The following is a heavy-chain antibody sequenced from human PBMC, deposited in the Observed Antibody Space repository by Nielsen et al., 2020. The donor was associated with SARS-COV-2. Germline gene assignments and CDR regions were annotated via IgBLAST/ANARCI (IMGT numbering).Heavy chain of an antibody. CDR2: IYYSGIT. D-gene: IGHD3-3*02. V-gene: IGHV4-39*02. J-gene: IGHJ4*02. CDR1: GDSISDSNYY. CDR3: VRLNRRILTPLALASLRFDY. Sequence: SVTLPLTCTVSGDSISDSNYYWVWIGAPPGKRLEWIARIYYSGITYYNTSLKSRVTISIDTSKNHFSLRLNSVAAADTAVYYCVRLNRRILTPLALASLRFDYWGQGSLVTVSS.